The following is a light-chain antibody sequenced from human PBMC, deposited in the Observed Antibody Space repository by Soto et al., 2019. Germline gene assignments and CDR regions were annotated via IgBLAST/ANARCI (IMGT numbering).Light chain of an antibody. CDR1: QSVSGY. CDR3: QQRIDWPKT. J-gene: IGKJ1*01. Sequence: EIVLTQSAATLSLSPGERATLSCRASQSVSGYLAWYQQKPGQAPRLLIYDASSRATGIPARFSGSGYGTDFTLSISSLEPEDFAVYYCQQRIDWPKTFGQGTKVDIK. V-gene: IGKV3-11*01. CDR2: DAS.